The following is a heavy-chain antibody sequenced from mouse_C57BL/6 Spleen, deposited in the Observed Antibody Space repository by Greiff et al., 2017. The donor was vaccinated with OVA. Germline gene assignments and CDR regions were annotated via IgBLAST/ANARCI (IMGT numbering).Heavy chain of an antibody. CDR1: GFTFSSYG. CDR3: AGGAYFDY. J-gene: IGHJ2*01. Sequence: EVQLVESGGDLVKPGGSLKLSCAASGFTFSSYGMSWVRQTPDKRLEWVATISSGGSYTYYPDSVKGRFTISRANAKNTLYRQMSRLTSEDTAMYYCAGGAYFDYWGQGTTLTVSS. CDR2: ISSGGSYT. V-gene: IGHV5-6*01.